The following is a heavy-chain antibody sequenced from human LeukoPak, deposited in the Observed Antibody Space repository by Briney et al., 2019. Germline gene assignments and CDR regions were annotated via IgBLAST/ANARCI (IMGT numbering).Heavy chain of an antibody. Sequence: PGRSLRLSCAASGFIFSNYGMHWVRQAPGKGLEWMAVIWYDGSNKYYADSVKGRFTISRDNSKNTLYLRMNSLRAEDTAVYYCARDRVMVRGVIRQNWFDPWGQGTLVTVSS. V-gene: IGHV3-33*01. CDR2: IWYDGSNK. CDR3: ARDRVMVRGVIRQNWFDP. J-gene: IGHJ5*02. CDR1: GFIFSNYG. D-gene: IGHD3-10*01.